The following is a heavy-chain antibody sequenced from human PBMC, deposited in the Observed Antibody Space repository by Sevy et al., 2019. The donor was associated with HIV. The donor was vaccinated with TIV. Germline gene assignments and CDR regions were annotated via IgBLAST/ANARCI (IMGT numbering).Heavy chain of an antibody. CDR1: GYTFTDYS. Sequence: ASVKVSCKASGYTFTDYSMHWVRQAPGQGLDWMGRINPNSGGTDYPQKFQGRVTMTRDTSISTVYMELSRLTSDDSAVYYCVRSVFMPDQGHLEYWGQGTLVTVSS. V-gene: IGHV1-2*06. CDR2: INPNSGGT. D-gene: IGHD2-2*01. CDR3: VRSVFMPDQGHLEY. J-gene: IGHJ4*02.